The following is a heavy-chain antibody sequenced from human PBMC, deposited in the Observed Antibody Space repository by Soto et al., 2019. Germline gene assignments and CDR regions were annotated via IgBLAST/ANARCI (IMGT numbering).Heavy chain of an antibody. CDR3: ARIYCTTTTCDSWFDP. CDR1: GYSFAVYC. D-gene: IGHD2-2*01. J-gene: IGHJ5*02. CDR2: IYPGDSDT. V-gene: IGHV5-51*01. Sequence: GESLKISCKGSGYSFAVYCIGWVLQMPWKGLDWMGVIYPGDSDTRYSPSFHGQVTISADKATSTAYLQWSSLKASDTAMYFCARIYCTTTTCDSWFDPWGQGTLVTVSS.